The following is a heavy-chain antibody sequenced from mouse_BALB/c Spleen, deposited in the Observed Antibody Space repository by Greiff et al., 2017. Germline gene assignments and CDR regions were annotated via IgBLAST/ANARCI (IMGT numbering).Heavy chain of an antibody. D-gene: IGHD1-1*02. Sequence: VQLKQSGPVLARPGASVKISCKASGYRFTSYWMHWVKQRPGQGLEWIGGIYPGNGDTSYNEKFKGKATLTAVKSASTAYMELSSLTTEDSAVYYCATVVVPQGAMDYWGQGTSVTVSS. CDR1: GYRFTSYW. V-gene: IGHV1-5*01. CDR2: IYPGNGDT. CDR3: ATVVVPQGAMDY. J-gene: IGHJ4*01.